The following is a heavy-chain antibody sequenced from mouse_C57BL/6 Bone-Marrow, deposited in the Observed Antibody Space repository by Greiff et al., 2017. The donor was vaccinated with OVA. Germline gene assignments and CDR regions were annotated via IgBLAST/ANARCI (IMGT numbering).Heavy chain of an antibody. CDR1: GFTFSSYA. J-gene: IGHJ2*01. CDR3: ASLSTINY. Sequence: EVQLQESGGGLVKPGGSLKLSCAASGFTFSSYAMSWVRQTPEKRLEWVATISDGGSYTYYPDNVKGRFTISRDNAKNNLYLQMSHLKSEDTAMYYCASLSTINYWGQGTTLTVSS. D-gene: IGHD2-1*01. V-gene: IGHV5-4*01. CDR2: ISDGGSYT.